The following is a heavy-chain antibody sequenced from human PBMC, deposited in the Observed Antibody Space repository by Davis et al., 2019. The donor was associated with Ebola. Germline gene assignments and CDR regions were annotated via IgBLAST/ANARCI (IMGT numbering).Heavy chain of an antibody. J-gene: IGHJ5*02. D-gene: IGHD6-6*01. CDR2: ISYDGTNK. V-gene: IGHV3-30*18. Sequence: GESLKISCAASGFSFSTFGMHWVRQVPGKGLEWLAVISYDGTNKYYADSVKGRFTISRDNSKNTLYLQMNSLRAEDTAVYYCAKARIAALRFDPWGQGTLVTVSS. CDR1: GFSFSTFG. CDR3: AKARIAALRFDP.